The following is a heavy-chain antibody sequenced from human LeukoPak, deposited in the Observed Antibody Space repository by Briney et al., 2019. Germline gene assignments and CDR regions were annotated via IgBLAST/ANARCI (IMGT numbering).Heavy chain of an antibody. CDR2: MNPDSGNT. CDR3: AVHLPGDYLDR. Sequence: ASVKVSCKASEYTFNIYDINWVRQATGQGLEWMGWMNPDSGNTGFAQKFQGRVTMTRNTSLTTAYMELSSLRPEDTAVYYCAVHLPGDYLDRWGQGTLVTVSS. V-gene: IGHV1-8*01. J-gene: IGHJ4*02. CDR1: EYTFNIYD.